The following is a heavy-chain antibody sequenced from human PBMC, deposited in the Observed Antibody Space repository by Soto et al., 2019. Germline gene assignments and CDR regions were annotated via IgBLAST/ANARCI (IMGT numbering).Heavy chain of an antibody. V-gene: IGHV1-69*13. D-gene: IGHD3-10*01. CDR1: GGTFSSYA. J-gene: IGHJ5*02. CDR2: IIPIFGTA. CDR3: ARADYYGSGNWFDP. Sequence: ASVKVSCKASGGTFSSYAISWVRQAPGQGLEWMGGIIPIFGTANYAQKFQGRVTITADESTRTAYMELSSLRSEDTAVYYCARADYYGSGNWFDPWGQGTLVTVSS.